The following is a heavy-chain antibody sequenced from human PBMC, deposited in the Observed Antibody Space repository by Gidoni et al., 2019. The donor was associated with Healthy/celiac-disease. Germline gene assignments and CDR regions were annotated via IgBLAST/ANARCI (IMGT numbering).Heavy chain of an antibody. CDR1: GYTFTSYA. J-gene: IGHJ2*01. CDR2: INTNTGNP. CDR3: ARDHTDFWSGPYWYFDL. V-gene: IGHV7-4-1*02. Sequence: QVQLVQSGSELKKPGASVKVSSQASGYTFTSYAMNWVRQAPGQGLEWMGWINTNTGNPTYAQGFTGRFVFSLDTSVSTAYLQISSLKAEDTAVYYCARDHTDFWSGPYWYFDLWGRGTLVTVSS. D-gene: IGHD3-3*01.